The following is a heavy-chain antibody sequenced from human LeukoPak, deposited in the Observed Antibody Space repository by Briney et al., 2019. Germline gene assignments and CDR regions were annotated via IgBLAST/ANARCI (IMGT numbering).Heavy chain of an antibody. CDR2: INHSGST. J-gene: IGHJ4*02. Sequence: SETLSLTCAVYGGSFSGYYWSWIRQPPGKGLEWIGEINHSGSTNYNPSLKSRVTISVDTSKNQFSLKLSSVTAADTAVYYCARGDGKPIVATPHLSTTPTVHYFDYWGQGTLVTVTS. CDR1: GGSFSGYY. D-gene: IGHD5-12*01. CDR3: ARGDGKPIVATPHLSTTPTVHYFDY. V-gene: IGHV4-34*01.